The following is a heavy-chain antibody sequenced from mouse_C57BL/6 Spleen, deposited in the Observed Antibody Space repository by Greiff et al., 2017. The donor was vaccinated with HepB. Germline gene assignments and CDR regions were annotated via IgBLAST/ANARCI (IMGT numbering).Heavy chain of an antibody. CDR3: ARRRDWYFDV. J-gene: IGHJ1*03. CDR1: GYTFTSYW. Sequence: QVQLQQPGAELVMPGASVKLSCKASGYTFTSYWMHWVKQRPGQGLEWIGEIDPSDSYTNYNQKFKGKSTLTVDKSSSTAYMQLSSLTSEDSAVYDCARRRDWYFDVWGTGTTVTVSS. V-gene: IGHV1-69*01. CDR2: IDPSDSYT.